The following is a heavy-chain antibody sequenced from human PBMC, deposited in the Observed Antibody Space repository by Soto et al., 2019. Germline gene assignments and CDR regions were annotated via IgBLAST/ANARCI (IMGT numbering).Heavy chain of an antibody. CDR1: GYTFATYA. J-gene: IGHJ4*02. Sequence: QVQLVQSGPELKKPGTSVTVSCKASGYTFATYAVSWVRQAPGQGLEWMGWISAYNVNTINAQKFQGRVTLTTDTSTSTAYMALTSLTSDDTAVYYCARVGGALGDLDYWGQGTLVTVSS. D-gene: IGHD3-16*01. CDR2: ISAYNVNT. V-gene: IGHV1-18*01. CDR3: ARVGGALGDLDY.